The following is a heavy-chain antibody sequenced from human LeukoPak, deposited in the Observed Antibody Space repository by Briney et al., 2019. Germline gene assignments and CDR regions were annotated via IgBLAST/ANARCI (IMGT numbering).Heavy chain of an antibody. J-gene: IGHJ4*02. CDR3: ARGQQPFDY. CDR2: IHSGGST. Sequence: GGSLRLSCAASGLTVSSNYMNWVRQAPGKGLEWVSVIHSGGSTYYADSVKGRFTISRDNYKNTPYLQMNSLRADDTAVYYCARGQQPFDYWGQGTLVTVSS. D-gene: IGHD6-13*01. V-gene: IGHV3-53*01. CDR1: GLTVSSNY.